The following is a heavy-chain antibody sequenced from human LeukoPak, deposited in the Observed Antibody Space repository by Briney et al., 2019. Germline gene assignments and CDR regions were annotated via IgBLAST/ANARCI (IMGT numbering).Heavy chain of an antibody. CDR3: ARGVGSSWALDGFGSNWFDP. CDR2: IYTSGST. J-gene: IGHJ5*02. CDR1: GGSISSGSYY. Sequence: KTSETLSLTCTVSGGSISSGSYYWSWIRQPAGKGLEWIGRIYTSGSTNYNPSLKSRVTISVDTSKNQFSLKLSSVTAADTAVYYCARGVGSSWALDGFGSNWFDPWGQGTLVTVSS. V-gene: IGHV4-61*02. D-gene: IGHD6-13*01.